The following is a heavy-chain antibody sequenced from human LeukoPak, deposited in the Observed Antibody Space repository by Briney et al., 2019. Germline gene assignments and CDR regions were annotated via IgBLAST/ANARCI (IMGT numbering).Heavy chain of an antibody. Sequence: PGGSLRLSCAASGFTFSSYWMHWVRQAPGKGLEWVSSISSSSSYIYYADSVKGRFTISRDNAKNSLYLQMNSLRAEDTAVYYCAGNLGYCSSTSCYAFDYWGQGTLVTVSS. V-gene: IGHV3-21*01. CDR3: AGNLGYCSSTSCYAFDY. D-gene: IGHD2-2*01. J-gene: IGHJ4*02. CDR1: GFTFSSYW. CDR2: ISSSSSYI.